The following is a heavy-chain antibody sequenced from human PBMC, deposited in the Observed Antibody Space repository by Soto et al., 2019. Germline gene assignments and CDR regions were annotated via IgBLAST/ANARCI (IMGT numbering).Heavy chain of an antibody. CDR3: ARDRIEISMIVVVNAFDI. CDR1: GFNFSSYS. V-gene: IGHV3-48*04. Sequence: GGSLRLSCAASGFNFSSYSMNWVSQAPGKGLEWVSYISSSSSTIYYADSVKGRFTISRDNAKNSLYLQMNSLRAEDSSVYYCARDRIEISMIVVVNAFDIWGQGTMVPVSS. J-gene: IGHJ3*02. CDR2: ISSSSSTI. D-gene: IGHD3-22*01.